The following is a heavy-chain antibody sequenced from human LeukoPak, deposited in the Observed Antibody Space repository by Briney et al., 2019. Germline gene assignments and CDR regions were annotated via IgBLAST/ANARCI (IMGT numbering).Heavy chain of an antibody. CDR1: GFTFSSYG. CDR3: AKGDKPGY. V-gene: IGHV3-30*02. D-gene: IGHD1-14*01. Sequence: GGSLRLSCVTSGFTFSSYGMHWVRQAPGNGLEGVAFIRYDESNKYYADSVKGRFTISRDNSKNTLYLQMNSLRAEDTAVYYCAKGDKPGYWGQGTLITVSS. J-gene: IGHJ4*02. CDR2: IRYDESNK.